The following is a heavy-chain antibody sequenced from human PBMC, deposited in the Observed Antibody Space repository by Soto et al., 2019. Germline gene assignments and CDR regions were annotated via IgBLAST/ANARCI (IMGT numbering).Heavy chain of an antibody. D-gene: IGHD3-9*01. CDR1: GYTFTNYD. Sequence: GASVKVSCKTSGYTFTNYDVNWVRQAPGQGLEWMGWMNPNSLNTDYAQKFQGRITMTRNTSISTAYMDLRSLRSEDTAVYYCVRGGGYYNLLTGYDYWGQGTPVTVSS. V-gene: IGHV1-8*01. CDR2: MNPNSLNT. J-gene: IGHJ4*02. CDR3: VRGGGYYNLLTGYDY.